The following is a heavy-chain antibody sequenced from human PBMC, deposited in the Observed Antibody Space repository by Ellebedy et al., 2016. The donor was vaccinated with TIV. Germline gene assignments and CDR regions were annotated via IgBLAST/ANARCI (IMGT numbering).Heavy chain of an antibody. V-gene: IGHV3-30-3*01. D-gene: IGHD3-9*01. J-gene: IGHJ4*02. CDR1: GFPFSSYT. CDR2: ISYDETNK. CDR3: VREGPLRFFDWFLS. Sequence: PGGSLRLSCAASGFPFSSYTMHWVRQAPGKGLEWVALISYDETNKYYADSVKGRFTISRDNSQNTVSLQMNNLRADDAAVYYCVREGPLRFFDWFLSWGQGTLVAVSS.